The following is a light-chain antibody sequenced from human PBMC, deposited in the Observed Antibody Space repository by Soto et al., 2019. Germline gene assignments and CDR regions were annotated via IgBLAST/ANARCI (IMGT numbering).Light chain of an antibody. CDR2: VVS. V-gene: IGKV3-20*01. CDR3: QQYATAPLT. CDR1: QSVPKNY. Sequence: EIVLTQSPGTLSLSPGEGATLSCRTSQSVPKNYLGWYKQKTGQAPRLLIYVVSNRATDVPDRFSGSGSETDFTLTISRLEPEDFAVNYCQQYATAPLTFGGGTKLEIK. J-gene: IGKJ4*01.